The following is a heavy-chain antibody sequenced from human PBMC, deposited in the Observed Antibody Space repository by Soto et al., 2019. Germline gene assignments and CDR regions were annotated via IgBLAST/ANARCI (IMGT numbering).Heavy chain of an antibody. CDR1: GFSFSHYG. CDR2: ISDDGSHK. CDR3: ARDREREQLGYYGVDV. V-gene: IGHV3-30*03. J-gene: IGHJ6*02. D-gene: IGHD6-13*01. Sequence: QVQVGESGGGVVQPGRSLRLSCVASGFSFSHYGMQGVRQAPGKGLEWLAVISDDGSHKYYGESVTGRFTISRDNSKNTLYLQMNRVRPDDTALYFCARDREREQLGYYGVDVWGQGTTVAVAS.